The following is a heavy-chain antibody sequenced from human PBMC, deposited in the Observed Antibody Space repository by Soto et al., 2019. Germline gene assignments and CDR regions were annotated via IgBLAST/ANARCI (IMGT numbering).Heavy chain of an antibody. CDR1: GGTFSSYA. D-gene: IGHD1-26*01. CDR3: ARDGTRWRHSTYYYYGMDV. V-gene: IGHV1-69*12. CDR2: IIPIFGTA. Sequence: QVQLVQSGAEVKKPGSSVKVSCKASGGTFSSYAISWVRQAPGQGLEWMGGIIPIFGTANSAQKFQGRVTITADDSTSTAYMELSSLRSEDTAVYYCARDGTRWRHSTYYYYGMDVWGQGTTVTVSS. J-gene: IGHJ6*02.